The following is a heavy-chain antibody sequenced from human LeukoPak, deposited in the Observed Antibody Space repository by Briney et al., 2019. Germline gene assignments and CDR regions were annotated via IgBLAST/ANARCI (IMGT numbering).Heavy chain of an antibody. V-gene: IGHV3-9*01. CDR1: GFTFDEYA. J-gene: IGHJ6*03. CDR2: ISYSSGSI. Sequence: QPGRSLRLSRAASGFTFDEYAMHWVRQAPGKGLEWVSGISYSSGSIGYVDSVKGRFTISRDNAKNSLYLQMNSLRAEDTAVYYCARDGLRYFDWKNYMDVWGKGTTVTISS. CDR3: ARDGLRYFDWKNYMDV. D-gene: IGHD3-9*01.